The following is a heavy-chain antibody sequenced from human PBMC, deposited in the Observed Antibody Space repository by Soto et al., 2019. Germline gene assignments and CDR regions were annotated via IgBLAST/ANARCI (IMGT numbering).Heavy chain of an antibody. J-gene: IGHJ4*02. V-gene: IGHV1-18*01. CDR1: GYAFTTYG. Sequence: QVHLVQSGAEVKKPGASVKVSCRGSGYAFTTYGITWVRQAPGQGLEWMGWISAHNGNTKYAQKLQGRVTVTRDTTTSTAYMELRSLRSDDTAAYYCARGTYGDYWGKGALVTLSS. D-gene: IGHD4-17*01. CDR3: ARGTYGDY. CDR2: ISAHNGNT.